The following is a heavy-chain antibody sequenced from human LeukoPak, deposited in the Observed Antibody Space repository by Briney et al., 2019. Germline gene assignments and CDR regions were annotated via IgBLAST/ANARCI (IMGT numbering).Heavy chain of an antibody. Sequence: ASVKVSCKASGYTFTSYGISWVRQAPGQGLEWMGWISAYNGNTNYAQKLQGRVTMTTDTSTSTAYMELRSLRSDDTAVYYCARVELSITMVRGVITTFDYWGQGTLVTVSS. CDR1: GYTFTSYG. J-gene: IGHJ4*02. D-gene: IGHD3-10*01. CDR3: ARVELSITMVRGVITTFDY. V-gene: IGHV1-18*01. CDR2: ISAYNGNT.